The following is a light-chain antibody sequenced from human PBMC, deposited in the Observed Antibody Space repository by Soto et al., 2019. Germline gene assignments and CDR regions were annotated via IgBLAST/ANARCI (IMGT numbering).Light chain of an antibody. V-gene: IGLV2-8*01. J-gene: IGLJ2*01. CDR2: EVS. Sequence: QSALTQPPSASGSPGQSVTISCTGTSSDVGGYNYVSWYQQHPGKAPKLMIYEVSHRPSGVPDRFSGSKSGNTASLTVSGLQAEDAADYYCSSYAGSSVLFGGGTKLTVL. CDR3: SSYAGSSVL. CDR1: SSDVGGYNY.